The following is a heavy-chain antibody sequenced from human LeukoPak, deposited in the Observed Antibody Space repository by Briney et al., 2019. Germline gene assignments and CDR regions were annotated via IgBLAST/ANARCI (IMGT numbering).Heavy chain of an antibody. V-gene: IGHV3-11*05. D-gene: IGHD3-22*01. J-gene: IGHJ4*02. CDR2: ISGSSNDI. CDR3: ARVQYYYDSSGYAPFDY. Sequence: GGSLRLSCAASGFSFSGSYMSWIRQAPGKGLEWVSYISGSSNDINYADSVKGRFTVSRDNTKNSLFLQMNSLRAEDTAVYYCARVQYYYDSSGYAPFDYWGQGTLVTVSS. CDR1: GFSFSGSY.